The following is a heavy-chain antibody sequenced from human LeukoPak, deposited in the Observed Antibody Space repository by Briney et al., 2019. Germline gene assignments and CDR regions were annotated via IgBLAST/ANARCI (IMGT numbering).Heavy chain of an antibody. D-gene: IGHD1-26*01. Sequence: GGSLRLSCAASGFIFSSYAMSWVRQAPGKGLEWVSAISGSGGSTYYADSVKGRFTISRDNSKNTLYLQMNSLRAEDTAVYYCARVRVGATRGSFDYWGQGTLVTVSS. V-gene: IGHV3-23*01. CDR1: GFIFSSYA. CDR2: ISGSGGST. J-gene: IGHJ4*02. CDR3: ARVRVGATRGSFDY.